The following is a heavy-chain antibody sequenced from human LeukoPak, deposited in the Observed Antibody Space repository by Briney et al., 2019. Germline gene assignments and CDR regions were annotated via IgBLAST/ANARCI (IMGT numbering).Heavy chain of an antibody. CDR1: GGTFSSYA. CDR2: IIPIFGTA. D-gene: IGHD3-3*01. CDR3: ARVGTIFGVVEYYYGMDV. J-gene: IGHJ6*02. Sequence: ASVKVSCKASGGTFSSYAISWVRQAPGQGLEWMGGIIPIFGTANYAQKFQGRVTITADESTSTAYMELSSLRSEDTAVYYCARVGTIFGVVEYYYGMDVWGQGTTVTVSS. V-gene: IGHV1-69*13.